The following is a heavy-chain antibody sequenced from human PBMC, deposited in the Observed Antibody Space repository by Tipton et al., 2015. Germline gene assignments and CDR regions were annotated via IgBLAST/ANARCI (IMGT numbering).Heavy chain of an antibody. Sequence: SLRLSCAASGFTFSSYAMTWVRQAPGKGLEWVSAISGSGGSTYYADSVKGRFTISRDNSKNTMYLQMNSLRAEDTAMYYCARGPMTTLTGGYFDYWGQGTLVTVSS. J-gene: IGHJ4*02. V-gene: IGHV3-23*01. CDR2: ISGSGGST. CDR3: ARGPMTTLTGGYFDY. D-gene: IGHD4-11*01. CDR1: GFTFSSYA.